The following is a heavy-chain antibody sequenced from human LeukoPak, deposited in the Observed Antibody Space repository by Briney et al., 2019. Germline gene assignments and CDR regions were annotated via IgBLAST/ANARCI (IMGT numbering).Heavy chain of an antibody. J-gene: IGHJ6*02. V-gene: IGHV4-34*01. CDR2: INHSGST. D-gene: IGHD2-2*02. CDR1: GFTFSTYA. CDR3: ARGRVAYCSSTSCYRTYYYGMDV. Sequence: GSLRLSCAASGFTFSTYAMSWLRQPPGKGLEWIGEINHSGSTNYNPSLKSRVTISVDTSKNQFSLKLSSVTAADTAVYYCARGRVAYCSSTSCYRTYYYGMDVWGQGTTVTVSS.